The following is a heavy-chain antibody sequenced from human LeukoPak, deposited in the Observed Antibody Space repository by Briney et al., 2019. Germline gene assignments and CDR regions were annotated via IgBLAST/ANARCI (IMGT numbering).Heavy chain of an antibody. Sequence: GGSLRLSCAASGFTFSSYGMHWVRQAPGKGLEWVAVIWYDGSNKYYADSVKGRFTIPRDNSKNTLYLQMNSLRAEDTAVYYCARDTGYGDYLDYWGQGTLVTVSS. CDR2: IWYDGSNK. V-gene: IGHV3-33*01. D-gene: IGHD4-17*01. J-gene: IGHJ4*02. CDR3: ARDTGYGDYLDY. CDR1: GFTFSSYG.